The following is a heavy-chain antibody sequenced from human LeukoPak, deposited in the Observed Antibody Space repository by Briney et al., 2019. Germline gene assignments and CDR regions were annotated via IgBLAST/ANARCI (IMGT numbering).Heavy chain of an antibody. CDR3: APKMYYYDSSAYYPFDY. CDR2: ISSSSSTI. J-gene: IGHJ4*02. CDR1: GFTFSSYS. Sequence: GGSLRLSCTASGFTFSSYSMNWVRQTPGKGLEWVSDISSSSSTIHYADSVKGRFTISRDNAKNSLYLEMNSLRAEDTAVYYCAPKMYYYDSSAYYPFDYWGQGTLVTVSS. D-gene: IGHD3-22*01. V-gene: IGHV3-48*01.